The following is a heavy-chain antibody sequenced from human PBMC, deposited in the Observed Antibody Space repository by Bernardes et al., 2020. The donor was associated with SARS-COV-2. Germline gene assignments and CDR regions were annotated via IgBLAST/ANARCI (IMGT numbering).Heavy chain of an antibody. J-gene: IGHJ2*01. Sequence: ASVKVSCRVSGYTLTELSIHWVRQAPGKGLEWMGGFDPEDGEPVYPQRFQGRVTMTEDTSADTVYMELSSLRSEDTAVYYCATGPTTMTYWYFGLWGRGTLVTVSS. CDR1: GYTLTELS. CDR2: FDPEDGEP. V-gene: IGHV1-24*01. D-gene: IGHD4-17*01. CDR3: ATGPTTMTYWYFGL.